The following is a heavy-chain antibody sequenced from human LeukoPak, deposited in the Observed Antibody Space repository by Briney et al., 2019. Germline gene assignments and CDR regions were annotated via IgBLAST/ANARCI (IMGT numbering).Heavy chain of an antibody. J-gene: IGHJ5*02. Sequence: GASVKVSCKASGGTFSSYAISWVRQAPGQGLEWMGGIIPIFGTANYAQKFQGRVTITADESTSTAYMELSSLRSEDTAVYYCARAGGAFGVVMSWFDPWGQGTLVTVSS. CDR3: ARAGGAFGVVMSWFDP. V-gene: IGHV1-69*13. CDR2: IIPIFGTA. D-gene: IGHD3-3*01. CDR1: GGTFSSYA.